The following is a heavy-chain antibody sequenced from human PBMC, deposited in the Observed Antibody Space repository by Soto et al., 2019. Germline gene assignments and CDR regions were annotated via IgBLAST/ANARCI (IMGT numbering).Heavy chain of an antibody. V-gene: IGHV4-61*08. CDR2: MYYSGST. D-gene: IGHD6-19*01. J-gene: IGHJ4*02. CDR1: GGSVNSGGSY. CDR3: AREDYRSGCDS. Sequence: SETLSLTCTVSGGSVNSGGSYWSWIRQPPGKGLEWIGYMYYSGSTNYNPSLKSRVTISVDMSKNQFSLKLTSVTAADTAVYYCAREDYRSGCDSWGQGTLVTVSS.